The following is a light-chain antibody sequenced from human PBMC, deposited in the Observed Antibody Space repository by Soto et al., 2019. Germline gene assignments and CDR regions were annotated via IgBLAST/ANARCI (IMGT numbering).Light chain of an antibody. CDR1: SSDVGGYNY. Sequence: QSALTQPPSASGSPGQSVTISCTGTSSDVGGYNYVSWYQQHPGKAPKLMIYEVSKRPSGVPDRFSGSKSGNTASLTVPGLQAEDEADYYCSSYAGSNNLVFGGGTKLT. CDR3: SSYAGSNNLV. V-gene: IGLV2-8*01. CDR2: EVS. J-gene: IGLJ2*01.